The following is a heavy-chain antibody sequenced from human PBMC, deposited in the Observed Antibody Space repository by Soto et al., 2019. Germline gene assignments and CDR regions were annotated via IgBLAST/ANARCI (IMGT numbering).Heavy chain of an antibody. V-gene: IGHV3-23*01. D-gene: IGHD3-10*01. CDR3: AKGRFGESTHYGMDV. Sequence: GGSLRLSCAASGFTFSSYAMSWVRQAPGKGLEWVSAISGSGGSTYYADSVKGRFTISRDNSKNTLYLQMNSLRAEDTAVYYCAKGRFGESTHYGMDVWGQGTTVTVSS. CDR1: GFTFSSYA. J-gene: IGHJ6*02. CDR2: ISGSGGST.